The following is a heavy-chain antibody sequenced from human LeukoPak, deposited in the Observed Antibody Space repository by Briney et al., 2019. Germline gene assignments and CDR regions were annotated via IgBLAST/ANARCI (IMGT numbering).Heavy chain of an antibody. CDR1: GFTFDDYG. Sequence: GGSLRLSCAASGFTFDDYGMSWVRQAPGKGLEWVSSISSSSSYIYYADSVKGRFTIPRDNAKNSLYLQMNSLRAEDTAVYYCARDSFGGSYPNWFDPWGQGTLVTVSS. CDR3: ARDSFGGSYPNWFDP. J-gene: IGHJ5*02. D-gene: IGHD1-26*01. V-gene: IGHV3-21*01. CDR2: ISSSSSYI.